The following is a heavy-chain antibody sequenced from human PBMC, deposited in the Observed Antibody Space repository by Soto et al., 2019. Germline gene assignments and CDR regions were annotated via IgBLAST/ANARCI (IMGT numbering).Heavy chain of an antibody. CDR3: ARSAGVLYFDY. J-gene: IGHJ4*02. Sequence: QVQLQESGPGLVKPSQTLSLTCTVSGGSISSGGYYWSWIRQHPGKGLEWIGYIYYSGSTYYNPSLKGRVTLSVDTSKNQFSLKLSSVTAADTAVYYCARSAGVLYFDYWGQGTLVTVSS. D-gene: IGHD2-8*01. V-gene: IGHV4-31*03. CDR1: GGSISSGGYY. CDR2: IYYSGST.